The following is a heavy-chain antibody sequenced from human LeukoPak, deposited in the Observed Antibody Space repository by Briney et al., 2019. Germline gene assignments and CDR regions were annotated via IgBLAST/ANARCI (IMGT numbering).Heavy chain of an antibody. CDR2: ISDYNGNT. V-gene: IGHV1-18*01. D-gene: IGHD4-17*01. Sequence: AASVKVSCKASGYTFTSYGISWVRQAPGQGLEWMGWISDYNGNTNYAQKFQGRVTMTEDTSTDTAYMELSSLRSEDTAVYYCATTTVTRHYMDVWGKRTTVTVSS. CDR1: GYTFTSYG. J-gene: IGHJ6*03. CDR3: ATTTVTRHYMDV.